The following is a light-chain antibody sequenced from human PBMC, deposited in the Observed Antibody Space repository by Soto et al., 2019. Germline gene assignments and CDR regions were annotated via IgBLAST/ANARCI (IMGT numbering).Light chain of an antibody. J-gene: IGLJ2*01. CDR1: SSNIGSNT. CDR3: AAWDDSLNVL. V-gene: IGLV1-44*01. Sequence: QSVLTQPTSASGTPGQRVTISCSGSSSNIGSNTVNWYQQLPGTAPKLLIYSNNQRPSGVPDRFSGSKSGTSASLAISGLQSEDEADYYCAAWDDSLNVLFGGGTKLTVL. CDR2: SNN.